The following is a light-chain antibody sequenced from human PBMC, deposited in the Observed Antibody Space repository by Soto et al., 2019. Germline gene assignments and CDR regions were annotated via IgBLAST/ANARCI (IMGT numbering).Light chain of an antibody. CDR1: QSVSSY. CDR2: DAS. Sequence: EIVLTQSPDTLSLSPGERATLSCRASQSVSSYLAWYQQKPGRAPRLLIYDASNRATGIPARFSGSGSGTDFTLTISSLEPEDFAVYYCQQRSNWPLTFGPGTKVDIK. CDR3: QQRSNWPLT. J-gene: IGKJ3*01. V-gene: IGKV3-11*01.